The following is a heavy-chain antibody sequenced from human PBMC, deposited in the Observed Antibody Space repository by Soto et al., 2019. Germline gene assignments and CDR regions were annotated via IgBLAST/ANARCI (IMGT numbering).Heavy chain of an antibody. CDR2: ISGSGGST. CDR1: GFTFSSYA. Sequence: GGSLRLSCAASGFTFSSYAMSWVRQAPGKGLEWVSAISGSGGSTYYADSVKGRFTISRDNSKNTLYLQMNSLRAEDTAVYYCAKEIDIITIFGVVIIGDLSAFDIWGQGTMVTVSS. V-gene: IGHV3-23*01. J-gene: IGHJ3*02. D-gene: IGHD3-3*01. CDR3: AKEIDIITIFGVVIIGDLSAFDI.